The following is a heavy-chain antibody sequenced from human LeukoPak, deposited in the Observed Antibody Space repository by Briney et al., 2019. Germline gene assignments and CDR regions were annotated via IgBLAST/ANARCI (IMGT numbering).Heavy chain of an antibody. J-gene: IGHJ6*03. V-gene: IGHV1-18*01. CDR3: ARVVTAMDHYYYYMDV. CDR1: GYTFTSYG. D-gene: IGHD5-18*01. CDR2: ISAYNGNT. Sequence: GASVKVSCKASGYTFTSYGISWVRQAPGQGLEWMGWISAYNGNTNYAQKLQGRVTMTTDTSTSTAYMELRSLRSDDTAVYYCARVVTAMDHYYYYMDVWGKGTTVTVSS.